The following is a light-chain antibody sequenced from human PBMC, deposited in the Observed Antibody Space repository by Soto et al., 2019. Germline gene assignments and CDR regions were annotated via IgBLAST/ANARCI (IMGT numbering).Light chain of an antibody. V-gene: IGLV2-14*03. CDR3: SSYASRGAVYV. CDR2: EVS. CDR1: SSDIGNYKY. Sequence: QSVLAQPASMSGSPGQSVTISCTGSSSDIGNYKYVSWYQQYPGRAPKVIIYEVSNRPSGVSDRFSGSKSGNTASLTISGLQAEDEADYYCSSYASRGAVYVFGNGTKLTVL. J-gene: IGLJ1*01.